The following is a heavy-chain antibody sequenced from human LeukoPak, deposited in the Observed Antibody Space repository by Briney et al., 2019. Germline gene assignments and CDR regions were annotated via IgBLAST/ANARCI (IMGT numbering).Heavy chain of an antibody. Sequence: PGGSLRLSCAASGFTFSSYSMNWVRQAPGKGLEWVANIKQDGSEKYYVDSVKGRFTISRDNAKNSLYLQMNSLRAEDTAVYYCAREAFSSGYDFTPLDYWGQGTPVTVSS. J-gene: IGHJ4*02. V-gene: IGHV3-7*01. CDR2: IKQDGSEK. D-gene: IGHD5-12*01. CDR3: AREAFSSGYDFTPLDY. CDR1: GFTFSSYS.